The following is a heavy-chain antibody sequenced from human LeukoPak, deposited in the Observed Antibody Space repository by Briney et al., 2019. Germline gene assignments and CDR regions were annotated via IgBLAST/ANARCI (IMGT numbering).Heavy chain of an antibody. D-gene: IGHD3-3*01. CDR1: GFTFSDHY. J-gene: IGHJ4*02. CDR3: ASLGIFGVVKSDY. V-gene: IGHV3-21*01. CDR2: ISSSSSYI. Sequence: GGSLRLSCAASGFTFSDHYMNWVRQAPGKGLEWVSSISSSSSYIYYADSVKGRFTISRDNAKNSLYLQMNSLRAEDTAVYYCASLGIFGVVKSDYWGQGTLVTVSS.